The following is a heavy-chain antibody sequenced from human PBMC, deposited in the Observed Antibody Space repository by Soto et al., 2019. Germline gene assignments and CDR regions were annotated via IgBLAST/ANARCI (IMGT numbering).Heavy chain of an antibody. CDR2: ISWNSNSI. V-gene: IGHV3-9*01. CDR1: GFMFDDYA. D-gene: IGHD6-6*01. CDR3: ANRQSIASRPFDY. Sequence: EVQLVESGGGLVQPGRSLRLSCEASGFMFDDYAMYWVRQAPGKGLEWVSGISWNSNSIVYADSVKGRFTISRDNAKNSLYLQMNSLKPEDTALYYCANRQSIASRPFDYWGQGTLFTVSS. J-gene: IGHJ4*02.